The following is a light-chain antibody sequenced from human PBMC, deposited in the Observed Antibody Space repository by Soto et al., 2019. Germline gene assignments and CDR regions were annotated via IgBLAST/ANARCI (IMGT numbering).Light chain of an antibody. CDR1: QSVSSSS. CDR2: GAS. V-gene: IGKV3-20*01. J-gene: IGKJ4*01. Sequence: EIVLTQSPGTLSLSPGERATLSCRASQSVSSSSVAWYQQMPGQAPRLLIYGASSRATGIPDRFSGSGSGTEFTLTISRLEPEDFAVYYCQQYGSSPLTFGGGTKVEIK. CDR3: QQYGSSPLT.